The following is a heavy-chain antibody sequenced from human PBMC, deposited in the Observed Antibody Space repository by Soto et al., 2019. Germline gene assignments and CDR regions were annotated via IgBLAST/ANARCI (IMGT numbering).Heavy chain of an antibody. CDR1: GFTFSSYG. CDR2: IWYDGSNK. CDR3: ARNDIVVVPAATPDY. D-gene: IGHD2-2*01. J-gene: IGHJ4*02. Sequence: GGSLRLSCAASGFTFSSYGMHWVRQAPGKGLEWVAVIWYDGSNKYYADSVKGRFTISRDNSKNTLYLQMNSLRAEDTAVYYCARNDIVVVPAATPDYWGQGTLVTVSS. V-gene: IGHV3-33*01.